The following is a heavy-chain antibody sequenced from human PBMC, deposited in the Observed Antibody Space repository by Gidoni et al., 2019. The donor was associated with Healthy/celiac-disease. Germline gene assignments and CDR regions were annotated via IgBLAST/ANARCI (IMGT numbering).Heavy chain of an antibody. CDR2: ISSNGGST. Sequence: EVQLVESGGGLVQPGWSLRLSCSASGFTFSRYAMHWVRQAPGKGLEYVSAISSNGGSTYYADSVKGRFTISRDNSKNTLYLQMSSLRAEDTAVYYCVRKGKGGTMIVVEIHFDYWGQGTLVTVSS. J-gene: IGHJ4*02. V-gene: IGHV3-64D*08. CDR1: GFTFSRYA. D-gene: IGHD3-22*01. CDR3: VRKGKGGTMIVVEIHFDY.